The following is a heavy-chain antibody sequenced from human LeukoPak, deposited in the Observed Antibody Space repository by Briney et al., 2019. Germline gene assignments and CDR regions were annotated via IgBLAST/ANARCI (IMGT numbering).Heavy chain of an antibody. Sequence: GGSLRLSCAASGFTFSNAWMSWVRQAPGKGLEWVGRIKSKTDGGTTDYAAPVKGRFTISRDDSKNTLYLQMNSLKTEDTAMYYCTTLGDIVATSYRPWGQGTLVTVSS. D-gene: IGHD5-12*01. CDR3: TTLGDIVATSYRP. CDR2: IKSKTDGGTT. CDR1: GFTFSNAW. J-gene: IGHJ5*02. V-gene: IGHV3-15*01.